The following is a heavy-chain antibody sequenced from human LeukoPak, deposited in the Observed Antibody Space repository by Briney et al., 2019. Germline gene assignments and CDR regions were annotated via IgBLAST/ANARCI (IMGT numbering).Heavy chain of an antibody. Sequence: AASVKVSCKASGYTFTGYYMHWVRQAPGQGLEWMGWINPNSGGTNYAQKFQGRVTMTRDTSISTAYMELSRLRSDDTAVYYCARPMTTVTTRFGGNFDYWGQGTLVTVSS. D-gene: IGHD4-17*01. J-gene: IGHJ4*02. CDR1: GYTFTGYY. CDR3: ARPMTTVTTRFGGNFDY. V-gene: IGHV1-2*02. CDR2: INPNSGGT.